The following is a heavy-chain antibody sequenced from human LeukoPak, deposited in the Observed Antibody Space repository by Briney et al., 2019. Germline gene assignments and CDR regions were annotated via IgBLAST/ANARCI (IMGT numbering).Heavy chain of an antibody. D-gene: IGHD2-21*02. CDR3: AKGADHIVVVTDMGYFDY. CDR1: GFTFNYYA. Sequence: QAGGSLRLSCAASGFTFNYYAMSWVRLAPGKGPEWVSSISGSGSSTYYADSVKGRVTISRDNSRNTLFLQMNSLSAEDTAVYYCAKGADHIVVVTDMGYFDYWGQGTLVAVSS. J-gene: IGHJ4*02. CDR2: ISGSGSST. V-gene: IGHV3-23*01.